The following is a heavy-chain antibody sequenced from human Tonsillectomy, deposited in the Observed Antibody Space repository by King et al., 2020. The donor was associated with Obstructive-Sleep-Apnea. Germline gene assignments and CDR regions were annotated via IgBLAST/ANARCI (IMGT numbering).Heavy chain of an antibody. CDR3: AREFLYCSGGSCYFDY. Sequence: QLVQSGAEVKKPGASVKVSCKASGYTFTGYYMHWVRQAPGQGLEGMGWINPNSGGTNYAQKFQGWVTMTRDTSISTAYMELSRLRSDDTAVYYCAREFLYCSGGSCYFDYWGQGTLVTVSS. D-gene: IGHD2-15*01. V-gene: IGHV1-2*04. CDR2: INPNSGGT. CDR1: GYTFTGYY. J-gene: IGHJ4*02.